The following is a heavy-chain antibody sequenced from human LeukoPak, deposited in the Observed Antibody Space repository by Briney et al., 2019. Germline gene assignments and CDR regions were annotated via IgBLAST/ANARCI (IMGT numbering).Heavy chain of an antibody. CDR1: GYTFTGYY. CDR3: ARARQGYCSSTSCSGAFDI. CDR2: INPNSGGT. Sequence: ASVKVSCKASGYTFTGYYMHWVRQAPGQGLEWMGWINPNSGGTNYAQKFQGRVTMTRDTSISTAYMELSRLRSDDTAVYYCARARQGYCSSTSCSGAFDIWGQGTMVTVSS. J-gene: IGHJ3*02. D-gene: IGHD2-2*01. V-gene: IGHV1-2*02.